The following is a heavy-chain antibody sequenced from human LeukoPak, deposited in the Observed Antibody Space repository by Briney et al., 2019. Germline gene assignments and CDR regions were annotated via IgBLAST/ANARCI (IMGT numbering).Heavy chain of an antibody. Sequence: LGESLKISCKASGYSFTSYWIGWVRQMPGKGLEWMGIIYTGDSDTRYSPFFQGQVTLSADKSISTAYLQWSSLKASDTAMYYCARTTTVKKTRCYYGMDVWGQGTTVTVSS. CDR3: ARTTTVKKTRCYYGMDV. CDR2: IYTGDSDT. J-gene: IGHJ6*02. CDR1: GYSFTSYW. D-gene: IGHD4-17*01. V-gene: IGHV5-51*01.